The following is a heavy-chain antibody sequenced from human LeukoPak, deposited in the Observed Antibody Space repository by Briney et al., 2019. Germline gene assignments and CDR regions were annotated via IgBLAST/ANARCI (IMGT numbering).Heavy chain of an antibody. D-gene: IGHD2-2*01. Sequence: PGGSLRLSCAASGFTFSSYSMNWVRQAPGKGLEWVSYISSSSSAIYYADSVKGRFTISRDNAKNSLYLQMNSLRAEDTAVYYCASCSGSSTSCYYYYYYMDVWGKGTTVTVSS. V-gene: IGHV3-48*01. CDR3: ASCSGSSTSCYYYYYYMDV. CDR2: ISSSSSAI. CDR1: GFTFSSYS. J-gene: IGHJ6*03.